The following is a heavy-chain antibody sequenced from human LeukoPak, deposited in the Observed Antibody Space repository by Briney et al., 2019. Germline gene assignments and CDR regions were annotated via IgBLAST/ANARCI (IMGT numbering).Heavy chain of an antibody. CDR3: AKGTRFGELLTPEELVFDY. D-gene: IGHD3-10*01. CDR1: GFTFSSYG. J-gene: IGHJ4*02. Sequence: GGSLRLSCAASGFTFSSYGMHWVRQAPGKGLEWVAFIRYDGSNKYYADSAKGRFTISRDNSKNTLYLQMNSLRAEDTAVYYCAKGTRFGELLTPEELVFDYWGQGTLVTVSS. V-gene: IGHV3-30*02. CDR2: IRYDGSNK.